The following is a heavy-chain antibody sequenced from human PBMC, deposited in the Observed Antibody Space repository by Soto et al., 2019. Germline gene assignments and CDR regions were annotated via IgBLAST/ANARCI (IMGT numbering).Heavy chain of an antibody. CDR3: ARERWADYYYYYGMDV. Sequence: PSETLSLTCAVYGGSFSGYYWSWIRQPPGKGLEWIGEINHSGSTNYNPSLKSRVTISVDTSKNQFSLKLSSVTAADTAVYYCARERWADYYYYYGMDVWGQGTTVTV. CDR1: GGSFSGYY. D-gene: IGHD4-17*01. CDR2: INHSGST. V-gene: IGHV4-34*01. J-gene: IGHJ6*02.